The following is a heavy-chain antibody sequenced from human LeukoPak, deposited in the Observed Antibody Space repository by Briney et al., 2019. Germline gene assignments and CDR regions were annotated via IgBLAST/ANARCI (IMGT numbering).Heavy chain of an antibody. J-gene: IGHJ5*01. D-gene: IGHD5-12*01. CDR3: TRGLATAYDYNWFDS. CDR1: GGSISDYY. Sequence: SETLSLTCSVSGGSISDYYWTWIRQPAGKGLEWIGRINASGTTRYNPSLKSRLAMSVDTSKNQFSLKLTSVTAADTAVYFCTRGLATAYDYNWFDSWGQGTLVTVSS. V-gene: IGHV4-4*07. CDR2: INASGTT.